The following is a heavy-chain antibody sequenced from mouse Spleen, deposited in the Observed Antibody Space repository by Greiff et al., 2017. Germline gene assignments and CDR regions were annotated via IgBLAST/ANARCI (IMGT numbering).Heavy chain of an antibody. D-gene: IGHD2-5*01. CDR2: ISSGGGNT. CDR1: GFTFSSYT. J-gene: IGHJ3*01. Sequence: EVNVVESGGGLVKPGGSLKLSCAASGFTFSSYTMSWVRQTPAKRLEWVATISSGGGNTYYPDSVKGRFTISRDNARNTLYLQMSSLRSEDTAMYYCARQGPDSNYAGFAYWGQGTLVTVSA. V-gene: IGHV5-9*04. CDR3: ARQGPDSNYAGFAY.